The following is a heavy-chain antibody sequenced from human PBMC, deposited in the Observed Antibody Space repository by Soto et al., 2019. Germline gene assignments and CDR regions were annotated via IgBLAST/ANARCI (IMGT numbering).Heavy chain of an antibody. V-gene: IGHV1-69*02. J-gene: IGHJ4*02. CDR3: ARAGTRALAFAY. CDR2: IIPILGIA. D-gene: IGHD1-1*01. Sequence: SVKVSCKASGGTFSSYTISWVRQAPGQGLEWMGRIIPILGIANYAQKFQGRVTITADKSTSTAYMELSSLRSEDTAVYYCARAGTRALAFAYWGQGTLVTVSS. CDR1: GGTFSSYT.